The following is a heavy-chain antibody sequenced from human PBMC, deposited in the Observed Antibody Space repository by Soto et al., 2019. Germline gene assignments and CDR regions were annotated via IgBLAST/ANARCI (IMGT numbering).Heavy chain of an antibody. V-gene: IGHV4-34*01. CDR3: AHYRSGRAFDI. CDR1: GGSFSGYY. CDR2: INHSGST. J-gene: IGHJ3*02. Sequence: SETLSLTCAVYGGSFSGYYWSWIRQPPGKGLEWIGEINHSGSTNYNPSLKSRVTISVDTSKNQFSLKLSSVTAADTAVYYCAHYRSGRAFDIWGKGTMVTVAS. D-gene: IGHD1-26*01.